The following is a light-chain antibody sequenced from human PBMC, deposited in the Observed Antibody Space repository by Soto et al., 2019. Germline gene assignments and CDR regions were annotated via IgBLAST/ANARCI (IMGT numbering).Light chain of an antibody. CDR2: END. V-gene: IGLV2-23*01. CDR1: NSNVGHFNL. J-gene: IGLJ2*01. CDR3: ASYEAL. Sequence: QSALTQPASVSASPGQSITISCTGTNSNVGHFNLVSWYQQHPGKAPQLIIYENDKRPSGVSDRFSGSKSGSTASLTFSGLQAEDEADYYCASYEALFSAVTKLTVL.